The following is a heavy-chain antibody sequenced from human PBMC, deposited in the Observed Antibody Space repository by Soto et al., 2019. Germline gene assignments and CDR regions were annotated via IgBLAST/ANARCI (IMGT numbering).Heavy chain of an antibody. D-gene: IGHD6-13*01. CDR3: ARDLAAVPRASDY. CDR2: VYYTGTT. CDR1: GGSISSYF. V-gene: IGHV4-59*01. Sequence: PSETLSLTCTVSGGSISSYFYIWVRQPPGKGLEWIGSVYYTGTTDYNPSLKSRVTISVDTSKTQFSLNLRSVTAADTAVYYCARDLAAVPRASDYWGRGTLVTVSS. J-gene: IGHJ4*02.